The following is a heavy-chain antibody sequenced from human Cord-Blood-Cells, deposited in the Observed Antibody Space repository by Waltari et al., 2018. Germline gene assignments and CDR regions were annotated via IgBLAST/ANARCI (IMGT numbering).Heavy chain of an antibody. J-gene: IGHJ4*02. CDR2: ISYDGSNK. Sequence: VQLVESGGGVVQPGRSLRLSCAASGFTFISYAMHWVRQAPGKGQEWVAVISYDGSNKYYADSVKGRFTISRDNSKNTLYLQMNSLRAEDTAVYYCAREGNWGGQGTLVTVSS. D-gene: IGHD7-27*01. V-gene: IGHV3-30*04. CDR1: GFTFISYA. CDR3: AREGNW.